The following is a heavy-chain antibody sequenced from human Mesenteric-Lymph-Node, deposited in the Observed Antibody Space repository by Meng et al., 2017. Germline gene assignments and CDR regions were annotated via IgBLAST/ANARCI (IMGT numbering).Heavy chain of an antibody. V-gene: IGHV4-4*02. CDR2: IYHSGST. J-gene: IGHJ4*02. CDR1: GGSISSSNW. CDR3: ASFPPPGKQWLVTDY. D-gene: IGHD6-19*01. Sequence: VQRQGCGPGLGKPSGALALHCAVAGGSISSSNWWSWVRQPPGKGLEWIGEIYHSGSTNYNPSLKSRVTISVDKSKNQFSLKLSSVTAADTAVYYCASFPPPGKQWLVTDYWGQGTLVTVSS.